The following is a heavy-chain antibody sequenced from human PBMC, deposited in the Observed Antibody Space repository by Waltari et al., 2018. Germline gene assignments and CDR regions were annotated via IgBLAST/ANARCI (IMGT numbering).Heavy chain of an antibody. CDR1: GDSIISTYDY. J-gene: IGHJ2*01. Sequence: QLQLQESGPGLVKPSETLSLTCSVSGDSIISTYDYWGWIRQPPGKGLEWIGSIYYSGDTFYSPSLSSRVTISVDTSKNQFSLKLTSVTAADTALYYCARVTSEFRSPYFYFDLWGRGTLVTVSA. CDR2: IYYSGDT. V-gene: IGHV4-39*07. CDR3: ARVTSEFRSPYFYFDL.